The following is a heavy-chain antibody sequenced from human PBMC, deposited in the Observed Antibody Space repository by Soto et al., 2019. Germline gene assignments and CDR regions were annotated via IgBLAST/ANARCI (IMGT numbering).Heavy chain of an antibody. Sequence: GGSLRLSCAASGFTFSSYAMSWVRQAPGKGLEWVSAISGSGGSTYYADSVKGRFTNSRDNSKNTLYLQMNSLSPEDTAVYYCAKMGFEYSSSSADYWGQGTLVTVSS. CDR3: AKMGFEYSSSSADY. D-gene: IGHD6-6*01. CDR2: ISGSGGST. V-gene: IGHV3-23*01. CDR1: GFTFSSYA. J-gene: IGHJ4*02.